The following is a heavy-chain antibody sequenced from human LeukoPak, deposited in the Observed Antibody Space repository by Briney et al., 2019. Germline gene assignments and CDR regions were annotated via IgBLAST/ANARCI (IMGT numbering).Heavy chain of an antibody. D-gene: IGHD3-10*01. CDR2: IYSSGSSGIT. CDR3: ARLAARRGYYYSGMDV. CDR1: GGSLSSSY. J-gene: IGHJ6*02. Sequence: SETLSLTCTVSGGSLSSSYWSWIRQPPGKQLEWIGYIYSSGSSGITTYNPSLQSRVIISQDTSKNDFSLKLTSVTAADAAVYYCARLAARRGYYYSGMDVWGQGTTVTVSS. V-gene: IGHV4-59*01.